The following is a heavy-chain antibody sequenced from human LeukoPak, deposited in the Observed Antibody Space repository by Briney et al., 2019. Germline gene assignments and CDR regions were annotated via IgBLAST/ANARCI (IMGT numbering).Heavy chain of an antibody. Sequence: GGSLRLSCAASGFTFSSYGMHWVRQAPGRGREWVAFIRYDGSKEYYADSVKGRFTISRDNSKNTLYWQMNSLKTEDTAVYYCAKDSRYYYVDHWGQGTLVTVSS. CDR3: AKDSRYYYVDH. D-gene: IGHD1-14*01. J-gene: IGHJ4*02. CDR1: GFTFSSYG. V-gene: IGHV3-30*02. CDR2: IRYDGSKE.